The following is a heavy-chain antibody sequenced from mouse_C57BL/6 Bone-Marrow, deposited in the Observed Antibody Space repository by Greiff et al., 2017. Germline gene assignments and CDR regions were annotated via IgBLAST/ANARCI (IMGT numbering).Heavy chain of an antibody. CDR2: IDPSDSYT. CDR1: GYTFTSYW. J-gene: IGHJ4*01. CDR3: ARGGYYYAMDY. Sequence: VQLQQSGAELVMPGASVKLSCKASGYTFTSYWMHWVKQRPGQGLEWIGEIDPSDSYTNYNQKFKGKSTLTVDKSSSTAYMQLSSLTSEDSAVYYCARGGYYYAMDYWGQGTSVTVSS. V-gene: IGHV1-69*01. D-gene: IGHD2-2*01.